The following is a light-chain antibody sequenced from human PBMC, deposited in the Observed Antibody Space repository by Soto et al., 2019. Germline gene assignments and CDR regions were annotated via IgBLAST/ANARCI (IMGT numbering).Light chain of an antibody. V-gene: IGLV2-14*01. CDR1: SSDVGGYNY. Sequence: QSALTQPASVSGSPGQSITISCTGTSSDVGGYNYVSWYQEHPGKAPKLMIYDVSNRPSGVSNRFSGSKSGNTASLTISGLQAEDEADYYCSSYTTDSTYVFGTGTKLNVL. CDR3: SSYTTDSTYV. CDR2: DVS. J-gene: IGLJ1*01.